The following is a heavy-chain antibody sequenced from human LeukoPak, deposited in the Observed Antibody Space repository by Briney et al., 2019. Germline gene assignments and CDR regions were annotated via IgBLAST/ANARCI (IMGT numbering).Heavy chain of an antibody. D-gene: IGHD2-8*01. J-gene: IGHJ4*02. V-gene: IGHV3-53*01. Sequence: AGGSLRLSCAASGFTVSSNYMSWVRQAPGKGLEWVSVIYSGGSTYYADSVKGRFTISRDNSKNTLYLQMNSLRAEDTAVYYCAREWSPSYFDYWGQGTLVTVSS. CDR1: GFTVSSNY. CDR3: AREWSPSYFDY. CDR2: IYSGGST.